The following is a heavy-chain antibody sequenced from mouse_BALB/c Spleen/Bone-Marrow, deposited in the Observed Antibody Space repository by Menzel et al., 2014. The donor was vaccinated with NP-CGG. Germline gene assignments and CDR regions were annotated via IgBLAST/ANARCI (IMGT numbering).Heavy chain of an antibody. CDR2: IDPASDYT. V-gene: IGHV14-3*02. CDR3: ATLTGTFHY. J-gene: IGHJ2*01. Sequence: DVKLVESGAELVKPGASVKLSCTASGFNIKDTYMHWVKQRPEQGLEWIGRIDPASDYTQFDSKFQGKATITADTSSNTAYLQLSSLTSEDTAVYYCATLTGTFHYWGQGTTLTVSS. D-gene: IGHD4-1*01. CDR1: GFNIKDTY.